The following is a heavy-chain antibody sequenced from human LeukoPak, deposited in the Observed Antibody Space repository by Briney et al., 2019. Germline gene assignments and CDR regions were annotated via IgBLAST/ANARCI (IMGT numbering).Heavy chain of an antibody. CDR1: GFTFNSYG. V-gene: IGHV3-33*01. J-gene: IGHJ4*02. Sequence: GTSLRLSCAASGFTFNSYGMHWLRQAPGKGMEGVAFKGRFTISRDNSRNTLYLQINSLRAEDTAVYYCARIFSNEFYYGSGSHLDYWGQGTLVTVSS. CDR3: ARIFSNEFYYGSGSHLDY. D-gene: IGHD3-10*01.